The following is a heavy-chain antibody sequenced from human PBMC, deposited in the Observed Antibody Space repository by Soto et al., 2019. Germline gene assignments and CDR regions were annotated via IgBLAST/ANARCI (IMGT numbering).Heavy chain of an antibody. D-gene: IGHD6-19*01. V-gene: IGHV3-7*03. CDR2: INQDGSER. CDR3: ATVIRRAWCAGYYFDY. Sequence: GGSLRLSCAATGFTFSTYLMSWVRQAPGKRLEWVANINQDGSERYYVDSVKGRFTISRDNSKNTVFLQMNSLRAEDTAVYYYATVIRRAWCAGYYFDYWGQGTLVTVSS. J-gene: IGHJ4*02. CDR1: GFTFSTYL.